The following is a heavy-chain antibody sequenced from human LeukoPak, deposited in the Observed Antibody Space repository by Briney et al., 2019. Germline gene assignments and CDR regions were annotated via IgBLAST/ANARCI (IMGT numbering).Heavy chain of an antibody. J-gene: IGHJ6*02. CDR3: ARSGDSLFGMDV. Sequence: SQTLSLTCTVSGGSISSGDYYWSWIRQPPGKGLEWIGYIYYSGSTYYNPSLKSRVTISVDTSKNQFSLKLSSVTAADTAVYYCARSGDSLFGMDVWGHGTTVTVSS. V-gene: IGHV4-30-4*01. D-gene: IGHD4-17*01. CDR1: GGSISSGDYY. CDR2: IYYSGST.